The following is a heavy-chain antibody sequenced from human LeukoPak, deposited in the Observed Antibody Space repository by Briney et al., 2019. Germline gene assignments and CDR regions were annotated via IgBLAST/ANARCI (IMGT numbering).Heavy chain of an antibody. V-gene: IGHV3-23*01. Sequence: PGGSLRLSCAASGFTFSSYAMSWVRQAPGKGLEWVSAISGSGGSTYYADSVKGRFTISRDNSKNTLYLQMNSLRAEDTAVYYCAKDDGYSGYDSSRGSDYWGQGTLVTVSS. D-gene: IGHD5-12*01. CDR2: ISGSGGST. J-gene: IGHJ4*02. CDR3: AKDDGYSGYDSSRGSDY. CDR1: GFTFSSYA.